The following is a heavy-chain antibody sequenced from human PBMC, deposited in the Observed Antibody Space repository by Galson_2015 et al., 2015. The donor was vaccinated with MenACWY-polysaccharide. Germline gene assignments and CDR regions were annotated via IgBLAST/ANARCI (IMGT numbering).Heavy chain of an antibody. J-gene: IGHJ4*02. CDR3: EKDLGYCSSTSCYIFDY. V-gene: IGHV3-9*01. CDR1: GFTFDDYA. D-gene: IGHD2-2*01. Sequence: SLRLSCAASGFTFDDYAMHWVRQAPGKGLEWVSGISWNSGSYAYADSVKGRFTISRDNANNSLYLQMNSLRAEDTALYYCEKDLGYCSSTSCYIFDYWGQGTLVTVSS. CDR2: ISWNSGSY.